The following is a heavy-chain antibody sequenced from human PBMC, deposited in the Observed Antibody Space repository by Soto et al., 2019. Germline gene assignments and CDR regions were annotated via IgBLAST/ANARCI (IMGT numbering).Heavy chain of an antibody. J-gene: IGHJ5*02. CDR3: ARSPPSDSKTNWFDP. CDR1: GYSFTDYY. Sequence: QVQLVQSGAEVKKPGASVKVSCKASGYSFTDYYIHWVRQAPGQGLQWMGWINPNSGGTNYAQKFQGRVTMTRDTSIFTAYMELSGLRSDGTAVYYCARSPPSDSKTNWFDPWGQGTLVTVSS. D-gene: IGHD4-4*01. CDR2: INPNSGGT. V-gene: IGHV1-2*02.